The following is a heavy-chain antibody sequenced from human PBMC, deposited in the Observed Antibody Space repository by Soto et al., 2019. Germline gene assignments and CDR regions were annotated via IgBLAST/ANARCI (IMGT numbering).Heavy chain of an antibody. J-gene: IGHJ4*02. CDR1: GFTFSSYA. D-gene: IGHD4-17*01. V-gene: IGHV3-23*01. CDR2: ISGSGGST. CDR3: AKDRHYGDYLPDY. Sequence: GGSLRLSCAASGFTFSSYAMSWVRQAPGKGLAWVSAISGSGGSTYYADSVKGRFTISRDNSKNTLYLQMNSLRAEDTAVYYCAKDRHYGDYLPDYWGQGTLVTVYS.